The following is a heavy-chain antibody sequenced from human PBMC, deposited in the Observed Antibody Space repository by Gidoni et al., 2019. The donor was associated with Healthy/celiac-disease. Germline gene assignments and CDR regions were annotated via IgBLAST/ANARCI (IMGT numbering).Heavy chain of an antibody. Sequence: QVQLVQSGAEVKKPGASVKVSCKVSGYTLTDLSMHWVRQAPGKGLEWMGGFDPEDGETIYAQKFQGRVTMTEDTSTDTAYMELSSLRSEDTAVYYCATDLHGRVAAGGWFDPWGQGTLVTVSS. CDR3: ATDLHGRVAAGGWFDP. CDR1: GYTLTDLS. CDR2: FDPEDGET. J-gene: IGHJ5*02. V-gene: IGHV1-24*01. D-gene: IGHD2-15*01.